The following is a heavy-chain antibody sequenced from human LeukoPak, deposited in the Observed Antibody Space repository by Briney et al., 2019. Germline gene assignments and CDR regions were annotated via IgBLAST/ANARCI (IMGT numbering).Heavy chain of an antibody. J-gene: IGHJ4*02. Sequence: ASVRVSCKASGYTFTSYGISWVRQAPGQGLEWMGWISAYNGNTNYAQKLQGRVTMTTDTSTSTAYMELRSLRSDDTAVYYCARDPEGYCSGGSCYSPQFDYWGQGTLVTVSS. CDR1: GYTFTSYG. CDR2: ISAYNGNT. CDR3: ARDPEGYCSGGSCYSPQFDY. V-gene: IGHV1-18*01. D-gene: IGHD2-15*01.